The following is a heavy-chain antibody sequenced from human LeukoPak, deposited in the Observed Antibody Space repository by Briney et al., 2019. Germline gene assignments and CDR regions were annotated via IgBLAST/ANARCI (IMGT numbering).Heavy chain of an antibody. CDR1: GFTFDDYA. CDR2: ISWNSGSI. V-gene: IGHV3-9*01. CDR3: AKVGLKGLRNYYGSGEGLRNY. D-gene: IGHD3-10*01. J-gene: IGHJ4*02. Sequence: QSGGSLRLSCAASGFTFDDYAMHWVRQAPGKGLEWVSGISWNSGSIGYADSVKGRFTISRDNSKNTLYLQMNSLRAEDTAVYYCAKVGLKGLRNYYGSGEGLRNYWGQGTLVTVSS.